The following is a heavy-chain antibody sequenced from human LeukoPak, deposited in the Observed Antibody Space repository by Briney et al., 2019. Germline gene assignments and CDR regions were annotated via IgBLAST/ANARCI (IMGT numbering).Heavy chain of an antibody. V-gene: IGHV3-30*04. CDR3: ARPYCSGGSCRGGMDV. J-gene: IGHJ6*04. Sequence: GGSLRLSCAASGFTFSSYAMHWVRQAPGKGLEWVEVISYDGSNKYYADSVKGRFTISRDNSKNTLYLQMNSLRAEDTAVYYCARPYCSGGSCRGGMDVWGKGTTVTVSS. CDR2: ISYDGSNK. CDR1: GFTFSSYA. D-gene: IGHD2-15*01.